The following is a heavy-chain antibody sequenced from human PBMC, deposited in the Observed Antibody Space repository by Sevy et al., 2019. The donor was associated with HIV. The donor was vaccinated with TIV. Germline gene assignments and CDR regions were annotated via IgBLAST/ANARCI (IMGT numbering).Heavy chain of an antibody. CDR1: GFTFSSYS. Sequence: GGSLRLSCAASGFTFSSYSMNWVRQAPGKGLEWVSSISSSSSYIYYADSVKGRFTISRDNAKNSLYLQMNSPRAEDTAVYYCARDGWIAVAVRGVFDYWGQGTLVTVSS. CDR2: ISSSSSYI. CDR3: ARDGWIAVAVRGVFDY. J-gene: IGHJ4*02. D-gene: IGHD6-19*01. V-gene: IGHV3-21*01.